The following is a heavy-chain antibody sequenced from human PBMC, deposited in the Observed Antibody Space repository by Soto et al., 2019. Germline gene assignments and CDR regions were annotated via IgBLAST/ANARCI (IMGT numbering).Heavy chain of an antibody. CDR2: ISGSGGST. CDR3: AKEAERETHYYYYMDV. J-gene: IGHJ6*03. D-gene: IGHD1-26*01. CDR1: GFTFSSYA. V-gene: IGHV3-23*01. Sequence: GGSLRLSCAASGFTFSSYAMSWVRQAPGKGLEWVSAISGSGGSTYYADSVKGRFTISRDNSKNTLYLQMNSLRAEDTAVYYCAKEAERETHYYYYMDVWGKGTTVTVSS.